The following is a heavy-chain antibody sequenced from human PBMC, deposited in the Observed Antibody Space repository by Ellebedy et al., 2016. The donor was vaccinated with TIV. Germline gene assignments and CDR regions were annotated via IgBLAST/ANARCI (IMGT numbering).Heavy chain of an antibody. V-gene: IGHV3-7*03. CDR2: INQDGSDE. D-gene: IGHD2-21*02. CDR3: ARDVAPVGQVTFDC. J-gene: IGHJ4*02. CDR1: GFIFSGSW. Sequence: PGGSLRLSCAASGFIFSGSWMTWVRQAPGKGLEWVANINQDGSDEYYVDSVKGRFTISRENAKNSLYLQMKSLRAEDTAMYYCARDVAPVGQVTFDCWGQGTLVTISS.